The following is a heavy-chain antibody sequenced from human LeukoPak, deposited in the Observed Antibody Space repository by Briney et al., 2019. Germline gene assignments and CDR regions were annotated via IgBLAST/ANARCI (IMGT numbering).Heavy chain of an antibody. V-gene: IGHV4-39*07. CDR3: ARGDSSGWYERFDY. J-gene: IGHJ4*02. CDR1: GGSITRSSYY. D-gene: IGHD6-19*01. CDR2: VFYSGTS. Sequence: SETLSLTCTVSGGSITRSSYYWGWVRQPPGKRLEWIGSVFYSGTSHSNPSLQSRVTTSLDPSKNQFSLKLTSVTPADTAVYYCARGDSSGWYERFDYWGQGTLVTVSS.